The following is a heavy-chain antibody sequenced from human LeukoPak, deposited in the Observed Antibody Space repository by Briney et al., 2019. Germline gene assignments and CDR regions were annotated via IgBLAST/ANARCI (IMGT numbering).Heavy chain of an antibody. CDR3: VNAPQWELLYY. J-gene: IGHJ4*02. V-gene: IGHV3-64D*06. D-gene: IGHD1-26*01. CDR1: GFTFSSYA. Sequence: GGSLRLSCSASGFTFSSYAMHWVRQAPGKGLEYVSAISSNGGSTYYADSVKCRFTISRDNSKNTLYLQMSSLRAEDTAVYYCVNAPQWELLYYWGQGALVTVSS. CDR2: ISSNGGST.